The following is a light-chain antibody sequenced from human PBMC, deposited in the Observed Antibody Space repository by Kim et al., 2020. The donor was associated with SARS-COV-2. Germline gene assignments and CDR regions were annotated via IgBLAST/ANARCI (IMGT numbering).Light chain of an antibody. Sequence: EIVLTQSPVTLSLSPGERATLSCRASQSVSSSYLAWYQQKPGQAPRLLIYGASSRATGIPDRFSDSGSGTDFTLTISRLEPEDFAVYYCQQYGSSPQTFGQGTKVDIK. J-gene: IGKJ1*01. V-gene: IGKV3-20*01. CDR1: QSVSSSY. CDR2: GAS. CDR3: QQYGSSPQT.